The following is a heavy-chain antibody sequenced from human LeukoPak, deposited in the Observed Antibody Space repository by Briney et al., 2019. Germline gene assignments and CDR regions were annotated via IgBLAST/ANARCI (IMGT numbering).Heavy chain of an antibody. V-gene: IGHV1-8*01. CDR3: ARGRRYSYGDLDY. J-gene: IGHJ4*02. CDR2: MNPNSGNT. D-gene: IGHD5-18*01. CDR1: GYTFTSYD. Sequence: ASVKVSCKASGYTFTSYDINWVRQATGQGLEWMGWMNPNSGNTGYAQKFQGRVTMTRNTSISTVYMELSSLRSEDTAVYYCARGRRYSYGDLDYWGQGTLVTVSS.